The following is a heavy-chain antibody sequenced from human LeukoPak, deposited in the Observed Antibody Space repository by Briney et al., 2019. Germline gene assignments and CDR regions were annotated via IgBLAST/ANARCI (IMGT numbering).Heavy chain of an antibody. CDR3: ARPYYYASGTYWAYNWFDP. D-gene: IGHD3-10*01. CDR1: GYNFTNYG. Sequence: ASVKVSRKASGYNFTNYGISWVRQAPGQGLEWLGWISAYNGDTNYAQRLQGRVTMSTDTSTSTAYMELRSLRSDDTAVYYCARPYYYASGTYWAYNWFDPWGQGTLVTVSS. CDR2: ISAYNGDT. V-gene: IGHV1-18*01. J-gene: IGHJ5*02.